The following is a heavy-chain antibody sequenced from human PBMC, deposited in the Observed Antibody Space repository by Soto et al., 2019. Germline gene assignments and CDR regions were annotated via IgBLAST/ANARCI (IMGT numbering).Heavy chain of an antibody. V-gene: IGHV1-46*01. Sequence: QVQLVQSGAEVKKPGASVKVSCKTSGYSFTNYYLHWVRQAPGQGLEWMGLINPSGISTSYAQKSQGRVTMTRDTSTSTVYMDLSSLRSEDTAVYYCAGAVNVAVAASSPVYFDYWGQGTLVTVS. CDR3: AGAVNVAVAASSPVYFDY. J-gene: IGHJ4*02. D-gene: IGHD2-15*01. CDR1: GYSFTNYY. CDR2: INPSGIST.